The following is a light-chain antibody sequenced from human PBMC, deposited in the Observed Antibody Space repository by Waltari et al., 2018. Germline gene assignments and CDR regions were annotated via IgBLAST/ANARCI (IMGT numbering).Light chain of an antibody. V-gene: IGLV3-9*01. CDR3: QVWDSNIWV. CDR1: NIGHKN. J-gene: IGLJ3*02. Sequence: SYELTQPLSVSVALGQTARISCAGNNIGHKNVHWYQQKPGQAPVLVIYRNTNWPSEIPERISASTSGNTATLTISRAQAGDEGGYYCQVWDSNIWVFGGGTKLTVL. CDR2: RNT.